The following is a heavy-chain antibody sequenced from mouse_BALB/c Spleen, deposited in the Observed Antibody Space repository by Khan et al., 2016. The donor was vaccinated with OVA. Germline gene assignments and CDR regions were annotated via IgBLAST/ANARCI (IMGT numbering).Heavy chain of an antibody. CDR1: GYSLTRYG. D-gene: IGHD3-3*01. J-gene: IGHJ2*01. V-gene: IGHV2-9*02. CDR3: DRAKYLARY. CDR2: IWAGGST. Sequence: QVQLKQSGPGLVAPSQSLSITCTVYGYSLTRYGVHWVRQPPGKGLEWLGLIWAGGSTNYYWALMSRLSISIDNSTSLVFLIMNSLQTDDTAVYYCDRAKYLARYWGQGTTLTVSS.